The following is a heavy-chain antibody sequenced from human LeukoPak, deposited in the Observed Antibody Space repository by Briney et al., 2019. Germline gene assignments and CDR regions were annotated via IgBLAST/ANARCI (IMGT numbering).Heavy chain of an antibody. Sequence: GGSPRLSCTASGFIFSSYWMTWVRQAPGKGLEWVANIRQDGSEKNFVDSVKGRFTISRDNAKNSLYLQMHTLTAEDTAVYYCARDPIDYWGQGTLVTVTS. CDR3: ARDPIDY. J-gene: IGHJ4*02. CDR2: IRQDGSEK. V-gene: IGHV3-7*01. CDR1: GFIFSSYW.